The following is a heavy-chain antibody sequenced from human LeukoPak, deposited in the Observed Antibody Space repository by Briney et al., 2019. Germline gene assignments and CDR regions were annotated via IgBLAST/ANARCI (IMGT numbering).Heavy chain of an antibody. Sequence: ASVKVSCKASGYTFTSYGISWVRQAPGQGLEWMGWISAYNGNTNYAQKLQGRVTMTTDTSTSTAYMELRSLRSDDTAVYYCARRKGYDSSGYYLSAFDIWGQGTMVTVSS. CDR3: ARRKGYDSSGYYLSAFDI. CDR1: GYTFTSYG. D-gene: IGHD3-22*01. J-gene: IGHJ3*02. CDR2: ISAYNGNT. V-gene: IGHV1-18*01.